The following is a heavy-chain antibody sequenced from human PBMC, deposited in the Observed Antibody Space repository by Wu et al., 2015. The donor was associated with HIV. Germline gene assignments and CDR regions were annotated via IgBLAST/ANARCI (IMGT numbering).Heavy chain of an antibody. CDR1: GGTFSSYA. CDR3: ASSITIFGVVGYYYMDV. V-gene: IGHV1-69*12. Sequence: QVQLVQSGAEVKKPGSSVKVSCKASGGTFSSYAISWVRQAPGQGLEWMGGIIPIFGTANYAQKFQGRVTITADESTSTAYMELSSLRSEDTAVYYCASSITIFGVVGYYYMDVWGKGTTVTVSS. D-gene: IGHD3-3*01. CDR2: IIPIFGTA. J-gene: IGHJ6*03.